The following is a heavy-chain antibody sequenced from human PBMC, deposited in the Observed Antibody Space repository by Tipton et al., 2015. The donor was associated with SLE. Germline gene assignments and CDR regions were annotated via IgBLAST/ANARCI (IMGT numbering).Heavy chain of an antibody. J-gene: IGHJ4*02. CDR1: GGSLRGGSYS. CDR2: IFTSGST. D-gene: IGHD6-19*01. V-gene: IGHV4-61*02. CDR3: ARARRRQWLDN. Sequence: TLSLTCTVSGGSLRGGSYSWNWIRQPAGKGLEWIGRIFTSGSTNYNPSLKSRVTISVDTSKNQFSLKLSSVTAADTAVYYCARARRRQWLDNWGQGTQVTVSS.